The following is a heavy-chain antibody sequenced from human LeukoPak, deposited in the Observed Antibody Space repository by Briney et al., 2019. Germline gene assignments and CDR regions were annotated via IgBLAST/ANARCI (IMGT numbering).Heavy chain of an antibody. CDR3: ARETTVGYFDD. CDR1: GGSFSGYY. D-gene: IGHD4-23*01. J-gene: IGHJ4*02. V-gene: IGHV4-34*01. CDR2: INHSGST. Sequence: SETLSLTCAVYGGSFSGYYWSWIRQPPGKGLEWIGEINHSGSTNYNPSLKSRVTISVDTSKNQFSLKLSSVTAADTAVYYCARETTVGYFDDWGQGTLVTVS.